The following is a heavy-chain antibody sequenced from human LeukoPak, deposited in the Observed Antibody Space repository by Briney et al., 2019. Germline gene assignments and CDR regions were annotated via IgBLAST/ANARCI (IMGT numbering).Heavy chain of an antibody. CDR1: GFTFSSYG. CDR2: ISYDGSNK. CDR3: AKDHYYYGSGIYFMHYFDY. D-gene: IGHD3-10*01. V-gene: IGHV3-30*18. Sequence: PGGSLRLSCAASGFTFSSYGMHWVRQAPGKGLEWVAVISYDGSNKYYAESVKGRFTISRENSKNTLHLQMNSLRAEDTGVYYCAKDHYYYGSGIYFMHYFDYWGQGTLVTVSS. J-gene: IGHJ4*02.